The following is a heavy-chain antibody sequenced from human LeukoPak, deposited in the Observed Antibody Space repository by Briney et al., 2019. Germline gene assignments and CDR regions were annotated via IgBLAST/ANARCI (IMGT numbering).Heavy chain of an antibody. CDR1: GFTFSSYA. CDR3: ARVRDPGYSYGYGLEDY. Sequence: GGSLRLSCAASGFTFSSYAMSWVRQAPGKGLEWVSAISGSGGSTYYADSVKGRFTISRDNSKNTLYLQMNSLRAEDTAVYYCARVRDPGYSYGYGLEDYWGQGTLVTVSS. V-gene: IGHV3-23*01. D-gene: IGHD5-18*01. J-gene: IGHJ4*02. CDR2: ISGSGGST.